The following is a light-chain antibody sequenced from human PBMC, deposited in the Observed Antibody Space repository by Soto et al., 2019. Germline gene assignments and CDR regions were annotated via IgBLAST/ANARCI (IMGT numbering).Light chain of an antibody. V-gene: IGKV1-9*01. J-gene: IGKJ2*01. CDR1: RGISSY. CDR3: QQLDSYPYT. Sequence: DIQLTQSPSFLSASVGDRVTITCRASRGISSYLAWFQQIPGKPPKLVIYAASTLQPGVPSRFSGGGSGTEFTLTISSLQPEDFATYYCQQLDSYPYTFGQGNKLEIK. CDR2: AAS.